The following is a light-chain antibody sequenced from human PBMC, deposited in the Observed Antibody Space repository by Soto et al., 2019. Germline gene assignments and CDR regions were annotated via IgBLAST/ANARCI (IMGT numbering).Light chain of an antibody. CDR2: GAS. Sequence: DIVLTQSPGTLSLSPGERATLSCRASQSVSSNYLAWYQQKPGQAPRLLIYGASTRATGVPDRFSGSGSGTEFTLTISSLQSEDFAVYYCQQYNNWPPITFGQGTRLEI. CDR3: QQYNNWPPIT. CDR1: QSVSSNY. V-gene: IGKV3D-15*01. J-gene: IGKJ5*01.